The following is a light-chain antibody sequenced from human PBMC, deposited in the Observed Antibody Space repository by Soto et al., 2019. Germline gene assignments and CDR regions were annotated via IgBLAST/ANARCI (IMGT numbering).Light chain of an antibody. CDR3: QHRSNWPLT. V-gene: IGKV3-11*01. J-gene: IGKJ4*01. Sequence: EIVLTQSPATLSLSPGERATLSCRASQSVSSYLAWYQQRPGQAPRLLIYDASNRAPGIPARFSGSGSGTDFTLTVSSPEPEDFAVYYCQHRSNWPLTFGGGTRVEIK. CDR2: DAS. CDR1: QSVSSY.